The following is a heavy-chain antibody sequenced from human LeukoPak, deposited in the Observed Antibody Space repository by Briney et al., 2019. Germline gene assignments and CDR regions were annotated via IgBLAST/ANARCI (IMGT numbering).Heavy chain of an antibody. CDR2: INWNGGST. Sequence: GGSLRLSCAASGFTFSSYSMNWVRQAPGKGLEWVSGINWNGGSTGYADSVKGRFTISRDNAKNSLYLQMNSLRAEDTALYYCARDSFSGSYYFDYWGQGTLVTVSS. V-gene: IGHV3-20*04. D-gene: IGHD1-26*01. J-gene: IGHJ4*02. CDR3: ARDSFSGSYYFDY. CDR1: GFTFSSYS.